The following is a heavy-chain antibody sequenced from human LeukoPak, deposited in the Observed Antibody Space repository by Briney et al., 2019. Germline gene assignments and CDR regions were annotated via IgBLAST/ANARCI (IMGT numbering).Heavy chain of an antibody. D-gene: IGHD1-1*01. CDR3: ARDRIWNDAGHDPFDI. Sequence: SETLSLTCDVSGASISSYYWSWIRQPAGKGLEWIGRIYTSANTNYSPSFKSRATISIDRSKNQFSLNLPSVTAADTAVYYCARDRIWNDAGHDPFDIWGQGTMVTVSS. CDR2: IYTSANT. CDR1: GASISSYY. J-gene: IGHJ3*02. V-gene: IGHV4-4*07.